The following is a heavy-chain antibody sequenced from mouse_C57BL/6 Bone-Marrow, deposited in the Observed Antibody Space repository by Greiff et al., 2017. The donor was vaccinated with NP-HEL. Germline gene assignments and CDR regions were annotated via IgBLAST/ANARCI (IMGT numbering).Heavy chain of an antibody. CDR3: ARNDGSSLYYFDY. V-gene: IGHV2-9-1*01. J-gene: IGHJ2*01. Sequence: VKLVESGPGLVAPSQSLSITCTVSGFSLTSYAISWVRQPPGKGLEWLGVIWTGGGTNYNSALKSRLSISKDNSKSQVFLKMNSLQTDDTARYYCARNDGSSLYYFDYWGQGTTLTVSS. CDR1: GFSLTSYA. D-gene: IGHD1-1*01. CDR2: IWTGGGT.